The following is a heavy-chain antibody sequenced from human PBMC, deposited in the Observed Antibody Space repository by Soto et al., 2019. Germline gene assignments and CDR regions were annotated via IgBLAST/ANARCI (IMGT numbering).Heavy chain of an antibody. J-gene: IGHJ4*02. CDR1: GGSISSSSYY. Sequence: SETLSLTCTVSGGSISSSSYYWGWIRQPPGKGLEWIGSIYYSGSTYYNPSLKSRVTISVDTSKNQFSLKLSSVTAADTAVYYCARLFAGYYDSSGYHFDYWGQGTLVTVSS. CDR3: ARLFAGYYDSSGYHFDY. CDR2: IYYSGST. D-gene: IGHD3-22*01. V-gene: IGHV4-39*01.